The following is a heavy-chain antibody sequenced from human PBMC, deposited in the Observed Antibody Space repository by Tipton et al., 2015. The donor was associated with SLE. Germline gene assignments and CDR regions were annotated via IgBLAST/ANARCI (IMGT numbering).Heavy chain of an antibody. Sequence: GLVKPSQTLSLTCAISGDSVSSNSAAWNWIRQSPSRGLEWLGRTYYRSKWYNDYAVSVKSRITINPDTSKNQFSLQLNSVTPEDTAVYYCARMRDYDFWSGYLGGFQHWGQGTLVTVSS. CDR1: GDSVSSNSAA. D-gene: IGHD3-3*01. CDR2: TYYRSKWYN. J-gene: IGHJ1*01. CDR3: ARMRDYDFWSGYLGGFQH. V-gene: IGHV6-1*01.